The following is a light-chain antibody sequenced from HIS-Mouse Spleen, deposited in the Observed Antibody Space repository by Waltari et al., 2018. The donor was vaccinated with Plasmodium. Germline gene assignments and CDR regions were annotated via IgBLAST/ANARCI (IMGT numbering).Light chain of an antibody. J-gene: IGKJ3*01. CDR2: GAS. Sequence: EIVMTQSPATLSVSPGDRATLSCRASQRVSSNLAWYQQKPGPAPRLLIYGASTRATGIPARFSGIGSGTEFTLTISSLQSEDFAVYYCQQYNNWSFTFGPGTKVDIK. V-gene: IGKV3-15*01. CDR3: QQYNNWSFT. CDR1: QRVSSN.